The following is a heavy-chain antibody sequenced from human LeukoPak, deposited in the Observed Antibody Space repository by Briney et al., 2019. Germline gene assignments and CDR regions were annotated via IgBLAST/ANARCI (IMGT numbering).Heavy chain of an antibody. D-gene: IGHD3-22*01. J-gene: IGHJ4*02. CDR1: GGSFSGYY. V-gene: IGHV4-34*01. CDR2: INHSGST. Sequence: PSETLSLTCAVYGGSFSGYYWSWIRQPPGKGLEWIGEINHSGSTDYNPSLKSRVTISVDTSKNQFSLKLSSVTAADTAVYYCARGVTYYYDSSGYYYDYWGQGTLVTVSS. CDR3: ARGVTYYYDSSGYYYDY.